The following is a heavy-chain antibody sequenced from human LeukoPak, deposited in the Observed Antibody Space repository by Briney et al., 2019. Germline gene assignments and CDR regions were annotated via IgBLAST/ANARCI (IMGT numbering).Heavy chain of an antibody. J-gene: IGHJ6*03. D-gene: IGHD3-10*01. CDR1: GGSFSGYY. CDR2: INHSGST. Sequence: SETLSLTCAVYGGSFSGYYWSWIRQPPGKGVECIGEINHSGSTNYNPSLKSRVTMSVDTSKNQFSLNLSSVIAADTAIYYCARETSGTYYNPLGYMDVWGKGTTVTVSS. CDR3: ARETSGTYYNPLGYMDV. V-gene: IGHV4-34*01.